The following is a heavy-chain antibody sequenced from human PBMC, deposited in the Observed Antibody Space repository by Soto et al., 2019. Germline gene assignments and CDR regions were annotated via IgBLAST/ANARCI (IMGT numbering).Heavy chain of an antibody. D-gene: IGHD3-16*01. J-gene: IGHJ4*02. Sequence: EAQLLESGGGLVQPGGSLRLSCVASGFTFNYYDVTWVRRAPGKGLDWASTIRDTGRDTYFGDAERGHFSISRDKSRNGVYLQMHSQTVDDTAPYYCATSCDRLSLVTLGGLIPLGFDYWGQGILVTVS. CDR3: ATSCDRLSLVTLGGLIPLGFDY. CDR2: IRDTGRDT. V-gene: IGHV3-23*01. CDR1: GFTFNYYD.